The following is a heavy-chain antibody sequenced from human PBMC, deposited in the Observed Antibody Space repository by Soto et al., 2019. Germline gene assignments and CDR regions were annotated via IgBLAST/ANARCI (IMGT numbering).Heavy chain of an antibody. Sequence: QVQLVESGGGVVQPGRSLRLSCAASGFTFCSYAMHWVRQAPGKGLEWVAVISHDGSNKYYADSVKGRFTISRDNSKNTLDLQMNSLGPEDTAVYYCSRTLGIATAGSHYWGQGSLVTVSS. CDR2: ISHDGSNK. D-gene: IGHD6-13*01. J-gene: IGHJ4*02. CDR1: GFTFCSYA. V-gene: IGHV3-30-3*01. CDR3: SRTLGIATAGSHY.